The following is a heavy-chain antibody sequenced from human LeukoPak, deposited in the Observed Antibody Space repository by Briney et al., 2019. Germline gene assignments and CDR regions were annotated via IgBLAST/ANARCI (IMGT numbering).Heavy chain of an antibody. CDR1: GYTFTSYD. D-gene: IGHD3-22*01. J-gene: IGHJ4*02. V-gene: IGHV1-18*01. CDR2: ISAYNGNT. Sequence: GASVKVSCKASGYTFTSYDINWVRQATGQGLEWMGWISAYNGNTNYAQKLQGRVTMTTDTSTSTAYMELRSLRSDDTAVYYCTHHSYDSSGKDFDYWGQGTLSPSPQ. CDR3: THHSYDSSGKDFDY.